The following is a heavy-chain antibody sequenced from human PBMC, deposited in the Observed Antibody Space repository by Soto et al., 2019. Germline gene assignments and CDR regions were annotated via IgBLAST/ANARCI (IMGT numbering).Heavy chain of an antibody. D-gene: IGHD4-17*01. Sequence: QVQLVQSGAEVKKPGSSVKVSCKASGGTFSSYAISWVRQAPGQGLEWMGGIIPIFGTANYAQKFQGRVTITADESTSTAYMELSSLRSEDTAVYYCARVGDYSDYGPPGYYSYYYGMDVWGQGTTVTVSS. CDR3: ARVGDYSDYGPPGYYSYYYGMDV. CDR2: IIPIFGTA. V-gene: IGHV1-69*01. J-gene: IGHJ6*02. CDR1: GGTFSSYA.